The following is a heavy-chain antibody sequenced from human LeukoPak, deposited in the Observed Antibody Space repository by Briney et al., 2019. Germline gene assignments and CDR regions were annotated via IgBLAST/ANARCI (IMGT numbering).Heavy chain of an antibody. Sequence: GEFLRISCKGSGYSFTNYRISWVRHMPGRGLEWMGWIDASDSYTNYSPSFQGHVTISADKSSSTAYLQWSSLKASDTAIYYCARHVLCSYGPQWWFDPWGQGTLVTVSS. D-gene: IGHD5-18*01. CDR1: GYSFTNYR. J-gene: IGHJ5*02. CDR3: ARHVLCSYGPQWWFDP. CDR2: IDASDSYT. V-gene: IGHV5-10-1*01.